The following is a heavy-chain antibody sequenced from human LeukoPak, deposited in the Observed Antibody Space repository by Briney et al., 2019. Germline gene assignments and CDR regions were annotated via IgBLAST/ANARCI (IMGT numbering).Heavy chain of an antibody. CDR3: ARHLSWYNAFDI. V-gene: IGHV4-39*01. J-gene: IGHJ3*02. D-gene: IGHD1-1*01. Sequence: XETLSLTCTVSGGSISSSSYYWGWIRQPPGKGLEWIGSIYYSGSTYYNPSLKSRVTISVDTSKNQFSLKLSSVTAADTAVYYCARHLSWYNAFDIWGQGTMVTVSS. CDR2: IYYSGST. CDR1: GGSISSSSYY.